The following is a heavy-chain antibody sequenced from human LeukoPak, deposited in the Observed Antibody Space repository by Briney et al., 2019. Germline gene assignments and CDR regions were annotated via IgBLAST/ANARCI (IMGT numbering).Heavy chain of an antibody. CDR2: ISSSGSTI. CDR1: GFTFSSYS. J-gene: IGHJ4*02. Sequence: QPGGSLRLSCAASGFTFSSYSMNWVRQAPGKGLEWVSSISSSGSTIYYADSVKGRFTISRDNAKNSLYLQMNSLRAEDTAVYYCARVDYGSGSLPYFDYWGQGTLVTVSS. D-gene: IGHD3-10*01. V-gene: IGHV3-48*04. CDR3: ARVDYGSGSLPYFDY.